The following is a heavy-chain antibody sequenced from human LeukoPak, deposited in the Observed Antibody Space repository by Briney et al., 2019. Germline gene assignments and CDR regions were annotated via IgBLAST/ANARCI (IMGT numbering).Heavy chain of an antibody. CDR1: GGSFSGYY. CDR3: ARENSSGADAFDI. V-gene: IGHV4-34*01. J-gene: IGHJ3*02. D-gene: IGHD6-19*01. Sequence: SETLSLTCAVYGGSFSGYYWSWIRQPPGKGLEWIGEINHSGSTNYNPSLKSRVTMSVDTSKNQFSLKLSSVAAADTAVYYCARENSSGADAFDIWGQGTMVTVSS. CDR2: INHSGST.